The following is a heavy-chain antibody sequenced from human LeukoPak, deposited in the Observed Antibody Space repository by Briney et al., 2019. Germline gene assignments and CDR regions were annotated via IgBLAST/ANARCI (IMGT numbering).Heavy chain of an antibody. D-gene: IGHD6-19*01. CDR3: ARDRWSSGLGEGVLLDY. CDR2: INTNTGNP. CDR1: GYTFTSYA. Sequence: ASVKVSCKASGYTFTSYAMNWVRQAPGQGLEWMGWINTNTGNPTYAQGFTGRFVFSLDTSVSTAYLQISSLKAEDTAVYYCARDRWSSGLGEGVLLDYWGQGTLVTVSS. J-gene: IGHJ4*02. V-gene: IGHV7-4-1*02.